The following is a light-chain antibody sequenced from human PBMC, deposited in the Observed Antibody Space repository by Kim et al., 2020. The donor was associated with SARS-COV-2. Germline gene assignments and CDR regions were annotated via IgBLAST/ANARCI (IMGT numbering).Light chain of an antibody. V-gene: IGLV7-46*01. J-gene: IGLJ2*01. CDR3: LLSYANFAV. Sequence: PGGTVPLPCGSSAGAVGSGHYPYWLQQKPGLAPRTLIYDTTKKHSLTPARFSGSILGDKAALTLSGALPEDEADYYCLLSYANFAVFGGGTKLTVL. CDR2: DTT. CDR1: AGAVGSGHY.